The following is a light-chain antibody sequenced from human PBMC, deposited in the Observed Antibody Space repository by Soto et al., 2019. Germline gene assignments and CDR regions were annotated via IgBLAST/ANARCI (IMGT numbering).Light chain of an antibody. CDR3: QQYNSYSLFT. J-gene: IGKJ3*01. Sequence: DIQMTQSPSTLPASVGDRVTITCRASQSISNWLAWYQQKPGKAPKLLIYDASSLESGVPSRFSGSGSGTEFTLTISSLQPDDFATYYCQQYNSYSLFTFGP. CDR2: DAS. CDR1: QSISNW. V-gene: IGKV1-5*01.